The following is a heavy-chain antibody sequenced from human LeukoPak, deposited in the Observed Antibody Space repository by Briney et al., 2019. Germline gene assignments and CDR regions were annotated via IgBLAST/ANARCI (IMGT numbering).Heavy chain of an antibody. Sequence: ASVKVSCKASGYSFTDYYFQWVRQAPGQGLEWMGWINPNSGGTNNAQKFRGRVTMTRDTSISTAYMELSRLRPDDTAVYYCAREAVKNRVWYSCDYWGQGTLVTVSS. CDR2: INPNSGGT. CDR1: GYSFTDYY. J-gene: IGHJ4*02. V-gene: IGHV1-2*02. D-gene: IGHD1-1*01. CDR3: AREAVKNRVWYSCDY.